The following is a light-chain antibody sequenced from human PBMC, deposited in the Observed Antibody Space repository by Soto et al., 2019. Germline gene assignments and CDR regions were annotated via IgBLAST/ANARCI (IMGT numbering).Light chain of an antibody. CDR2: SAS. CDR3: QQSDISPPWT. J-gene: IGKJ1*01. V-gene: IGKV1-39*01. Sequence: DIRLTQSPSSLSASIGDRVTITCRASQSIGHYLNWYQQKRGKAPQLLIYSASTLHSGVPSRFSGSGSGTDFTLTISSLQPVYVATYFCQQSDISPPWTFGQGTQVELK. CDR1: QSIGHY.